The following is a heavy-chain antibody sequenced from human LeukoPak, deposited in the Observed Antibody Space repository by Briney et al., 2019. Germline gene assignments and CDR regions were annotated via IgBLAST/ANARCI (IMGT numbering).Heavy chain of an antibody. D-gene: IGHD2-15*01. Sequence: ASVKVSCKASGYTFTSYGISWVRQAPGQGLEWMGWISAYNGNTNYAQKLQGRVTMTTDTSTSTAYMELSSLRSEDTAVYYCARGNRNDPTTGGGKLPYYYYYYMDVWGKGTTVTVSS. V-gene: IGHV1-18*01. CDR2: ISAYNGNT. CDR3: ARGNRNDPTTGGGKLPYYYYYYMDV. CDR1: GYTFTSYG. J-gene: IGHJ6*03.